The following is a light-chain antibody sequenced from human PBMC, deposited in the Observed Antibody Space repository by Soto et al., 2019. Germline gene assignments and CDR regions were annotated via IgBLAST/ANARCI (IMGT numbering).Light chain of an antibody. CDR1: KLGDKY. J-gene: IGLJ2*01. CDR2: QDS. CDR3: QAWDSSTARG. V-gene: IGLV3-1*01. Sequence: SYELTQPPSVSVSPGQTASITCSGDKLGDKYACWYQQKPGQSPVLVIYQDSKRPSGIPERFSGSNSGNTATLTISGTQAMDEADYYCQAWDSSTARGIGGGTKVTVL.